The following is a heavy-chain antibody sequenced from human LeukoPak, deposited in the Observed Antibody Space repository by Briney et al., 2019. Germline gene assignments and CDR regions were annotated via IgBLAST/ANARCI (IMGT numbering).Heavy chain of an antibody. CDR1: GGTFSSYA. D-gene: IGHD4-23*01. V-gene: IGHV1-69*13. J-gene: IGHJ5*02. Sequence: ASVKVSCKASGGTFSSYAISWVRQAPGQGLEWMGGIIPIFGAANYAQKFQGRVTITADESTSTAYMELSSLRSEDTAVYYCAKEAVVTPGVWWFDPWGQGTLVTVSS. CDR3: AKEAVVTPGVWWFDP. CDR2: IIPIFGAA.